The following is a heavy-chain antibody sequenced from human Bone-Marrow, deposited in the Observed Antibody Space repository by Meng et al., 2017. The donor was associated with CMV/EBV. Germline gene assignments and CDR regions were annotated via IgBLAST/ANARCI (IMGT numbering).Heavy chain of an antibody. V-gene: IGHV3-66*02. CDR1: GFTVSTNY. Sequence: EVQLVESGGGWVQPGGSLRLSCAASGFTVSTNYMTWVRQAPGKGLEWVSVIYNVDNTYYADSVKGRFTISRDNSKNTLYLQINGLRPEDTAAYYCARAPSKQLWLYYFDYWGQGALVTVSS. CDR3: ARAPSKQLWLYYFDY. CDR2: IYNVDNT. J-gene: IGHJ4*02. D-gene: IGHD5-18*01.